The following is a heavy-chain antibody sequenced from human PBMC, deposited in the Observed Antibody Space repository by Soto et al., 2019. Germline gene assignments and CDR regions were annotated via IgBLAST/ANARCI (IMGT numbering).Heavy chain of an antibody. V-gene: IGHV4-59*01. Sequence: SETLSLTCTVSGGSISSYYWSWIRQPPGKELKWIGYIYYSGSTNYNPSLKSRVTISVDTSKNQFSLKLSSVTAADTAVYYCAREIAAAGKPYYYYYYMDVWGKGTTVTVSS. CDR3: AREIAAAGKPYYYYYYMDV. CDR1: GGSISSYY. J-gene: IGHJ6*03. CDR2: IYYSGST. D-gene: IGHD6-13*01.